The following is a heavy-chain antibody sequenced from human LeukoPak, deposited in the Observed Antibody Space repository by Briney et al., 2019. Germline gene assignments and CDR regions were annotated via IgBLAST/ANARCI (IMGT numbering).Heavy chain of an antibody. CDR3: ARSSIIAAAGPYYFDY. V-gene: IGHV1-69*06. D-gene: IGHD6-13*01. CDR1: GGTFSSYA. Sequence: GASVKVSCKASGGTFSSYAISWVRQAPGQGLEWMGGIILIFDTANYAQKFKGRLTITADKSTSTAYMELSSLRSEDTAVYYCARSSIIAAAGPYYFDYWGQGTLVTVSS. CDR2: IILIFDTA. J-gene: IGHJ4*02.